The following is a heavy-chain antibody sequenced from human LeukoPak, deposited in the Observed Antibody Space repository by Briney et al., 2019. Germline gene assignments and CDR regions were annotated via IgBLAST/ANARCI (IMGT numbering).Heavy chain of an antibody. D-gene: IGHD6-19*01. V-gene: IGHV4-59*08. CDR2: LYFSGSP. CDR3: ARLATAGYLNY. J-gene: IGHJ4*02. CDR1: GGSISGYY. Sequence: PSETLSLTCTVSGGSISGYYWSWIRQPPGKGLEWIGYLYFSGSPKYNPSLKSRLTISVDTSKNQFSLSLSSVTAADTAVYYCARLATAGYLNYWGQGTLVTVSS.